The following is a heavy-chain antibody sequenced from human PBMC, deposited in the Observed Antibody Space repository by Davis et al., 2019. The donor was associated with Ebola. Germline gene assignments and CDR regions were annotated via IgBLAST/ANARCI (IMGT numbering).Heavy chain of an antibody. V-gene: IGHV3-23*01. J-gene: IGHJ4*02. CDR1: GFTFSSYV. CDR2: ITGSGDMT. Sequence: GESLKISCAASGFTFSSYVITWVRQAPGKGPEWVSGITGSGDMTTYADSVKGRFTISRDSSENTVYLQMNSLRVEDTAVYYCARDPSSRCSGSTCPDPFDYWGQGTLVTVSS. CDR3: ARDPSSRCSGSTCPDPFDY. D-gene: IGHD2-15*01.